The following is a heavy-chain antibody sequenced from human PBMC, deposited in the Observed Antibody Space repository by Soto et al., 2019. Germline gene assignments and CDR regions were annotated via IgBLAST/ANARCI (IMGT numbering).Heavy chain of an antibody. CDR3: ARGLASGDY. J-gene: IGHJ4*02. CDR1: GYTFTHFY. V-gene: IGHV1-46*01. CDR2: VNHNGGST. Sequence: QVQLVQSGAEVKEPGASVKISCKGSGYTFTHFYIHWVRQATGQGLEWMGIVNHNGGSTNYAQNFKGSITIYRDTSTSTVDMDLSSLRSEDTAVYYCARGLASGDYWGQGTLVTVSS. D-gene: IGHD6-6*01.